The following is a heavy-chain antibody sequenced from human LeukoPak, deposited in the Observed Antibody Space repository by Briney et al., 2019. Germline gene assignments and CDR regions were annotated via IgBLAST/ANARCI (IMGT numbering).Heavy chain of an antibody. D-gene: IGHD3-22*01. CDR3: AKAPDFSGYSFDY. Sequence: QPGGSLRLSCAASGFTLSSYGMHWVRQAPGKGLEWVAVIWYDGSNKYYADSVKGRFTISRDNSKNTLYLQMNSLRAEDTAVYYCAKAPDFSGYSFDYWGQGTLVTVSS. CDR2: IWYDGSNK. J-gene: IGHJ4*02. CDR1: GFTLSSYG. V-gene: IGHV3-33*06.